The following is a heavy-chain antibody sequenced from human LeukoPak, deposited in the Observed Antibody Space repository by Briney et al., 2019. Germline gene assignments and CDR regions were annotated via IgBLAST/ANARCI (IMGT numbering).Heavy chain of an antibody. CDR1: GGSISSYY. CDR3: ARFPASAEYRHYYHMDV. V-gene: IGHV4-4*07. J-gene: IGHJ6*03. Sequence: SETLSLTCTVSGGSISSYYWSWIRQPAGKGLEWIGRIYTSGSTNYNPSLKSRVTISVDKSKTQFSLKLSPVTAADTAVYYCARFPASAEYRHYYHMDVWGKGTTVTVSS. D-gene: IGHD6-25*01. CDR2: IYTSGST.